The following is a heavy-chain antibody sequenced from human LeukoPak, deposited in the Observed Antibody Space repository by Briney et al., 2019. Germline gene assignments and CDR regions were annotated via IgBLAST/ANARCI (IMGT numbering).Heavy chain of an antibody. Sequence: ASVKVSCKVSGYTPTELSMHWVRQAPGKGLEWMGGFDPEDGETIYAQKFQGRVTMTEDTSTDTAYMELSSLRSEDTAVYYCATFPLDTAMAEHYWGQGTLVTVSS. CDR3: ATFPLDTAMAEHY. V-gene: IGHV1-24*01. CDR2: FDPEDGET. J-gene: IGHJ4*02. CDR1: GYTPTELS. D-gene: IGHD5-18*01.